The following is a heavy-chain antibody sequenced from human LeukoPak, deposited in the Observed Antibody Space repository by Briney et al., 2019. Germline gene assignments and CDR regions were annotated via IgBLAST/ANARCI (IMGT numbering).Heavy chain of an antibody. Sequence: KPSETLSLTCTVSGGSISSYYWSWIRQPPGKGLEWIGYMYYSGSTNYNPSLKSRVTISVDTSKNQFSLKLSSVTAADTAVYYCARTRYYYGSRSYGAPYYFDYWGQGTLVTVSS. CDR3: ARTRYYYGSRSYGAPYYFDY. D-gene: IGHD3-10*01. CDR1: GGSISSYY. V-gene: IGHV4-59*08. J-gene: IGHJ4*02. CDR2: MYYSGST.